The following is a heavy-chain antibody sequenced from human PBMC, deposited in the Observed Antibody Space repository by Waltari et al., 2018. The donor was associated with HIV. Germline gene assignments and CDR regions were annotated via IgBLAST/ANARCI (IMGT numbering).Heavy chain of an antibody. V-gene: IGHV3-73*01. CDR1: GFSFSGSA. Sequence: EVQLVESGGGLVQPGGSLNLSCAASGFSFSGSAMHWVRQASGKGLEWVGRIRGKPNSYATAYAESLKGRFTISRDDSKNTAYLQMNSLKTEDTAVYYCTKSVGDSARGWFDPWGQGTLVTVSS. J-gene: IGHJ5*02. CDR3: TKSVGDSARGWFDP. D-gene: IGHD4-17*01. CDR2: IRGKPNSYAT.